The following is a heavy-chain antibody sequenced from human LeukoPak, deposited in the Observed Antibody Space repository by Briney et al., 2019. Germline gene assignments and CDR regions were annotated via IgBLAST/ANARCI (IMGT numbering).Heavy chain of an antibody. CDR3: AREGADIVVVPAAMRFDP. V-gene: IGHV4-61*02. CDR1: GGSISSGSYY. J-gene: IGHJ5*02. Sequence: PSETLSLTCTVSGGSISSGSYYWSWIRQPAGKGLEWIGRIYTSGSTNYNPSLKSRVTMSVDTSKNQFSLKLSSVTAADTAVYYCAREGADIVVVPAAMRFDPWGQGTLVTVSS. CDR2: IYTSGST. D-gene: IGHD2-2*01.